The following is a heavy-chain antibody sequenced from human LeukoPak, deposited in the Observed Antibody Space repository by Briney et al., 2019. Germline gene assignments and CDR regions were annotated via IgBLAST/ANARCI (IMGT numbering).Heavy chain of an antibody. D-gene: IGHD3-10*01. V-gene: IGHV4-59*01. Sequence: PSETLSLTCTVSGGSISSYYLSWIRQPPGKGLEWIGYIYYSGSTNYNPSLKSRVTISVDTSKNQFSLKLSSVTAADTAVYYCARVIGFGELFYYYYGMDVWGQGTTVTVSS. CDR2: IYYSGST. CDR1: GGSISSYY. J-gene: IGHJ6*02. CDR3: ARVIGFGELFYYYYGMDV.